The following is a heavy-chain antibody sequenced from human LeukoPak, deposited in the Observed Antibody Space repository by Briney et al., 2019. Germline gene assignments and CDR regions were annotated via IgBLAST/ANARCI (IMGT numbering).Heavy chain of an antibody. V-gene: IGHV4-39*01. CDR3: ARQAEILNWFDP. Sequence: SETLSLTCTVSGGSISSSSYYWGWIRQPPGKGLEWIGSIYYSGSTYYNPSLKSRVTISVDSSKNQFSLKLTSVTAADTAVYYCARQAEILNWFDPWGQGTLVTVSP. CDR1: GGSISSSSYY. CDR2: IYYSGST. J-gene: IGHJ5*02. D-gene: IGHD2/OR15-2a*01.